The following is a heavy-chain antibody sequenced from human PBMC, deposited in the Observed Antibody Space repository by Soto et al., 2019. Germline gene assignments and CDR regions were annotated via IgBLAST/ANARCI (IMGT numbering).Heavy chain of an antibody. CDR2: ISASGGGT. CDR1: GFTFSSYT. J-gene: IGHJ4*02. Sequence: EVQLLESGGGLVQPGGSLRLSCAASGFTFSSYTMSWVRQAPGKGLEWVSTISASGGGTYYAGSVKGRFTISRDNSKNTLYLQMNSLRAEDTAVYYCAKGAGVLMVYANFDYWGQGSLVTVSS. V-gene: IGHV3-23*01. D-gene: IGHD2-8*01. CDR3: AKGAGVLMVYANFDY.